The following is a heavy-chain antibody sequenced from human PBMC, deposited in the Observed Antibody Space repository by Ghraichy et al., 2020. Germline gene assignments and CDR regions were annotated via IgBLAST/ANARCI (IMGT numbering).Heavy chain of an antibody. V-gene: IGHV3-23*01. D-gene: IGHD3-22*01. CDR3: AKDVPYDSSGYYYLRQKYFDY. CDR2: ISGSGGST. Sequence: GGSLRLSCAASGFTFSSYAMSWVRQAPGKGLEWVSAISGSGGSTYYADSVKGRFTISRDNSKNTLYLQMNSLRAEDTAVYYCAKDVPYDSSGYYYLRQKYFDYWGQGTLVTVSS. J-gene: IGHJ4*02. CDR1: GFTFSSYA.